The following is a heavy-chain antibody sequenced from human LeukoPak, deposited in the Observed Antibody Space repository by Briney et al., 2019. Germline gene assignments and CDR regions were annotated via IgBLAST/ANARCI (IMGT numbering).Heavy chain of an antibody. J-gene: IGHJ4*02. CDR2: IRKRTNSYTT. CDR3: VRGMGYMSGTELFDD. Sequence: HPGGSLRLSCAASGLIFSDHHMDWVRQAPGKGLEWVGRIRKRTNSYTTEYAASVRGRVTISRDDSKNLLLLQMSSLKTEDTAMYHCVRGMGYMSGTELFDDWGQGTLVTVSS. D-gene: IGHD5-12*01. CDR1: GLIFSDHH. V-gene: IGHV3-72*01.